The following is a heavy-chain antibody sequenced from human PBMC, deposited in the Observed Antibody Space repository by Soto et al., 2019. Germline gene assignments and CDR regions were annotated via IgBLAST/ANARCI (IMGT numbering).Heavy chain of an antibody. CDR1: GFTFSSYG. CDR3: ARTSCSSTSCYAYYYYYMDV. Sequence: GGSLRLSCASSGFTFSSYGMHWVRQAPGKGLEWVAVIWYDGSNKYYADSVKGRFTISRDNSKNTLYLQMNSLRAEDTAVYYCARTSCSSTSCYAYYYYYMDVWGKGTTVTVSS. J-gene: IGHJ6*03. V-gene: IGHV3-33*01. D-gene: IGHD2-2*01. CDR2: IWYDGSNK.